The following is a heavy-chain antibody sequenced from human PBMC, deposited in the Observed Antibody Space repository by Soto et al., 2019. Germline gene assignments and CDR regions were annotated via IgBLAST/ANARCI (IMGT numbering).Heavy chain of an antibody. Sequence: ASGKVSCKVSGYTLTELSMHWVRQAPGKGLEWMGGFDPEDGETIYAQKFQGRVTMTEDTSTDTAYMELSSLRSEDTAVYYCATDPPRFGTPGWFDPWGQGTLVTVSS. CDR3: ATDPPRFGTPGWFDP. V-gene: IGHV1-24*01. J-gene: IGHJ5*02. CDR2: FDPEDGET. CDR1: GYTLTELS. D-gene: IGHD3-10*01.